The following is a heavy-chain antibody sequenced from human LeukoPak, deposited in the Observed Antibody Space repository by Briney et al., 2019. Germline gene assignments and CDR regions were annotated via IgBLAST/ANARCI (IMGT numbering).Heavy chain of an antibody. Sequence: SETQSLTCTASGGSISSYYWSWIRQPPGKGLEWIGYIYYSGSTNYNPSLKSRVTISVDTSKNQFSLKLSSVTAADTAVYYCARDSYGGDAFDIWGQGTMVTVSS. V-gene: IGHV4-59*01. J-gene: IGHJ3*02. D-gene: IGHD3-10*01. CDR3: ARDSYGGDAFDI. CDR1: GGSISSYY. CDR2: IYYSGST.